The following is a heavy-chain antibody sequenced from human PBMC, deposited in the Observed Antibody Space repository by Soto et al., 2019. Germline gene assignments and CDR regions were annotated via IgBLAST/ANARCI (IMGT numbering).Heavy chain of an antibody. D-gene: IGHD3-22*01. Sequence: PSETLSLTCAVYGGSFSGYYWSWIRQPPGKGLEWIGEINHSGSTNYNPSLKSRVTISVDTSKNQLSLKLSSVTAADTAVYYCARGGPSSGYYYFDYWGQGTLVTVSS. J-gene: IGHJ4*02. CDR1: GGSFSGYY. CDR3: ARGGPSSGYYYFDY. CDR2: INHSGST. V-gene: IGHV4-34*01.